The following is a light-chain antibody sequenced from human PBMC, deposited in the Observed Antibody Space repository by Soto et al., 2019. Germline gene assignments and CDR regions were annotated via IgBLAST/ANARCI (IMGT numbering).Light chain of an antibody. J-gene: IGKJ1*01. Sequence: EIVMTQSPATLSVSPGERATLSCRASQSVSSNLAWYQQKPGQAPRLLIYGASTRATGIPARFSGSGSGTEFTINISSLQSIDFAVYYCQQDNNWPQTFGQGTKVEIK. CDR1: QSVSSN. CDR2: GAS. V-gene: IGKV3-15*01. CDR3: QQDNNWPQT.